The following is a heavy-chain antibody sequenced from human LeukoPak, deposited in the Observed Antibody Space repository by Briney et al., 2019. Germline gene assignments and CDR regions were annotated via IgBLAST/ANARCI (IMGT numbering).Heavy chain of an antibody. V-gene: IGHV1-46*01. CDR1: GGTFSSYA. D-gene: IGHD3-10*01. J-gene: IGHJ4*02. CDR3: ARERDYYGSGSYQIDY. CDR2: INPSGGST. Sequence: ASVKVSCKASGGTFSSYAISWVRQAPGQGLEWMGIINPSGGSTSYAQKFQGRVTMTRDTSTSTVYMELSSLRSEDTAVYCCARERDYYGSGSYQIDYWGQGTLVTVSS.